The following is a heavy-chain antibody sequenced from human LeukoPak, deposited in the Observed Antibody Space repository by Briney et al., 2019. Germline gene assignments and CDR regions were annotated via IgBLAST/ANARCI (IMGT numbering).Heavy chain of an antibody. CDR1: DGSISSYY. CDR2: IYTSGIT. J-gene: IGHJ3*02. V-gene: IGHV4-4*07. CDR3: ARDRSVVVRGAFDI. D-gene: IGHD3-22*01. Sequence: SETLSLTCTVSDGSISSYYWSWIRQPAGKGPEWIGRIYTSGITDYNPSLKSRVTMSADTSKNQFSLKLTSVTAADTAMYYCARDRSVVVRGAFDIWGQGTMVTVSS.